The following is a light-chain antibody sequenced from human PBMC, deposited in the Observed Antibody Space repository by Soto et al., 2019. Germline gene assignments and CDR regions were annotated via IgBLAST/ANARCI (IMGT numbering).Light chain of an antibody. CDR3: QKYNSAPWT. V-gene: IGKV1-27*01. CDR2: AAS. CDR1: QGISNY. Sequence: DIQMTQSTSSLSASVGDRVTITCRASQGISNYLAWYQHKPGKVPKLLIYAASTLQSGVPSRFSGSGSGTDFTLTIYSLQPEDVATYYCQKYNSAPWTFGQGTKVDIK. J-gene: IGKJ1*01.